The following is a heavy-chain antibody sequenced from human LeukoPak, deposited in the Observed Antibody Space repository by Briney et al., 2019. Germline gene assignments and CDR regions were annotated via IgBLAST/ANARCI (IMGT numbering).Heavy chain of an antibody. CDR3: ATGAQYGLREIPYFYYMHV. J-gene: IGHJ6*03. CDR1: GYPFTGYY. V-gene: IGHV1-2*02. D-gene: IGHD3-10*01. CDR2: VNPNNGGT. Sequence: ASVKVSCKASGYPFTGYYVHWVRQAPGHGLEWMGWVNPNNGGTHSAQKFQGRVSMTGDTSITTAYMELSRLTSDDTAVYYCATGAQYGLREIPYFYYMHVWGKGTTVTVSS.